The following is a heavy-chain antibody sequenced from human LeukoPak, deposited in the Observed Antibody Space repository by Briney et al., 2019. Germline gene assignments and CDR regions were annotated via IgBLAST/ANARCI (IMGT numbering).Heavy chain of an antibody. CDR2: INPNSGDT. D-gene: IGHD3-22*01. V-gene: IGHV1-2*04. CDR1: GYSFTGYY. CDR3: ARELGSSGYYGVDY. J-gene: IGHJ4*02. Sequence: GASVKVSCKASGYSFTGYYIHWVRQAPGQGLEWMGWINPNSGDTTYAQKFQGWVTMTRDTSITTAYMELSRLRSDDTAVYYCARELGSSGYYGVDYWGQGTLVTVSS.